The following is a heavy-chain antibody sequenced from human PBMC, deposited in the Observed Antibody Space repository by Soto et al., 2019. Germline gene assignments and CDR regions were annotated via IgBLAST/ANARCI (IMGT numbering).Heavy chain of an antibody. CDR1: CASIRGACYS. CDR3: ASAQFYSGSGNYNNLIFDP. CDR2: IYHSGTF. J-gene: IGHJ5*02. D-gene: IGHD3-10*01. V-gene: IGHV4-30-2*01. Sequence: SETLSPTRPVSCASIRGACYSGGWTRQPPGGGLEWIGYIYHSGTFLKHPSPKTPLTMSFARSNNQFSLTPNSVTAADTAVYYCASAQFYSGSGNYNNLIFDPWGQGNQVTVS.